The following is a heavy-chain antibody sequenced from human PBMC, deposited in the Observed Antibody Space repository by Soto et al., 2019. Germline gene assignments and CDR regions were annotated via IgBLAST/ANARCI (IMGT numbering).Heavy chain of an antibody. CDR3: ARGISLYSSGWYHGMDV. Sequence: QVQLVQSGAEVKKPGASVKVSCKASGYTFTSYDINWVRQATGQGLEWMGWMNPNSGNTGYAQKFQGRVTMTRNTSISTADMELSSLRSEDTAVYYCARGISLYSSGWYHGMDVWGQGTTVTVSS. J-gene: IGHJ6*02. V-gene: IGHV1-8*01. D-gene: IGHD6-19*01. CDR1: GYTFTSYD. CDR2: MNPNSGNT.